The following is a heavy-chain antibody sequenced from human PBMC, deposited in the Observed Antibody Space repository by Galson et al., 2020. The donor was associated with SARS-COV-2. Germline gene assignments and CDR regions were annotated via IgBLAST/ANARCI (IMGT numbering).Heavy chain of an antibody. J-gene: IGHJ6*02. V-gene: IGHV3-21*01. CDR2: ISSSSSYI. CDR1: GFTFSSYS. D-gene: IGHD3-3*01. Sequence: TGGSLRLSCAASGFTFSSYSMNWVRQAPGKGLEWVSSISSSSSYIYYADSVKGRFTISRDNAKNSLYLQMNSLRAEDTAVYYCASSWSGYYEYYYYGMDVWGQGTTVTVSS. CDR3: ASSWSGYYEYYYYGMDV.